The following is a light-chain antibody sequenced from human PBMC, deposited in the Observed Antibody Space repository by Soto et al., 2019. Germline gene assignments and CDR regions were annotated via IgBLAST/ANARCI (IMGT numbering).Light chain of an antibody. CDR1: QSVSSTF. J-gene: IGKJ3*01. Sequence: ELVLTQSPGTLSLSPGERATLSCRASQSVSSTFLAWYQQKPGQAPRLLIYAASSRATGIPDRFSGSGSGTDFPLTISTLEPEDFAVYYCQQYGSSLFSFGPGTKWIS. CDR2: AAS. V-gene: IGKV3-20*01. CDR3: QQYGSSLFS.